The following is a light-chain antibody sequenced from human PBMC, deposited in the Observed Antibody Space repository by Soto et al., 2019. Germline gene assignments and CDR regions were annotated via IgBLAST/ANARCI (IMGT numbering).Light chain of an antibody. CDR3: GAWDASLNTVL. V-gene: IGLV2-14*01. CDR1: STDIGNYDF. CDR2: EVS. J-gene: IGLJ2*01. Sequence: QSALTQPASVSGSPGQWITISCTGTSTDIGNYDFVSWYQQVPGTAPKAMIYEVSSRPSGVSNRFSGSKSGNTASLTISGLQAEDEAYYYCGAWDASLNTVLFGGGTKVTVL.